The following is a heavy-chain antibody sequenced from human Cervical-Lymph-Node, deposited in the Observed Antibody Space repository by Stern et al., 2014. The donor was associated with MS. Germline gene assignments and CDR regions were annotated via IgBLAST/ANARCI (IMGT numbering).Heavy chain of an antibody. D-gene: IGHD3-10*01. Sequence: VQLVESGAEVMTPGASVKVSCKASGYTFTDYYMHWVRQAPGQGLEWMGGINPTSGGATIAQKFQGRVTTTRDKADSHIYLGLPSLRSDDAAVYYCASPADYGSRDYFKGPPGYWGQGTLVTVSS. V-gene: IGHV1-2*02. CDR1: GYTFTDYY. CDR3: ASPADYGSRDYFKGPPGY. J-gene: IGHJ4*02. CDR2: INPTSGGA.